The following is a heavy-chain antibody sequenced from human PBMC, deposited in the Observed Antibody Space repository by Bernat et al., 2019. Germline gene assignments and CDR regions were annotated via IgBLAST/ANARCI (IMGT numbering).Heavy chain of an antibody. CDR2: ISGSGGST. V-gene: IGHV3-23*01. CDR1: GFTFSSYA. Sequence: EVQLLESGGGLVQPGGSLRLSCAASGFTFSSYAMSWVRQAPGKGLEWVSAISGSGGSTYYADSVKGRFTISRDNSKNTLYLQMNSLRAEDTAVYYCAKDVEVVVPAAMGYYYYGMDVWGQGTTVTVSS. CDR3: AKDVEVVVPAAMGYYYYGMDV. J-gene: IGHJ6*02. D-gene: IGHD2-2*01.